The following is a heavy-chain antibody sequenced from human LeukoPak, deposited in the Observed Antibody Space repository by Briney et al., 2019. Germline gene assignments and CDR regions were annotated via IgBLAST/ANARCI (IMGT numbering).Heavy chain of an antibody. CDR3: ARDDDVWSGWGH. J-gene: IGHJ4*02. CDR1: GFPFSTYW. D-gene: IGHD3-3*01. CDR2: INQDGSGE. V-gene: IGHV3-7*01. Sequence: GGSLRLSCTASGFPFSTYWLSWVRQAPGKGLEWVANINQDGSGEYYAGSVKGRFTIARDNAKNSLHLQMNSLRAEDTAVYYCARDDDVWSGWGHWGRETLVTVSS.